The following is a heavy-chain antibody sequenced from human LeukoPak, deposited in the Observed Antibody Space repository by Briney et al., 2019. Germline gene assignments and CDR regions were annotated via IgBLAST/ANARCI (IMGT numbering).Heavy chain of an antibody. CDR2: IWYDGSNK. CDR1: GFTFSSYG. D-gene: IGHD3-22*01. Sequence: PGGSLRLSCAASGFTFSSYGMHWVRQAPGKGLEWVAVIWYDGSNKYYADSVKGRFTISRDNSKNTLYLQMNSLRAEDTAVYYCAKAKYYDSSGFLPPTPIDYWGQGTLVTVSS. J-gene: IGHJ4*02. CDR3: AKAKYYDSSGFLPPTPIDY. V-gene: IGHV3-33*06.